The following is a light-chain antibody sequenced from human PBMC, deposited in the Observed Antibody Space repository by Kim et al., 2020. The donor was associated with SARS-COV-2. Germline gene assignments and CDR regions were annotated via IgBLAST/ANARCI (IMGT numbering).Light chain of an antibody. CDR1: QSVSSY. Sequence: LAPGERATLSCRASQSVSSYLAWYQQKPGQAPRLLIYDASNRATGIPARFSGSGSGTDFTLTISSLEPEDFAVYYCQQRSNWPPSFGGGTKVDIK. CDR3: QQRSNWPPS. CDR2: DAS. J-gene: IGKJ4*01. V-gene: IGKV3-11*01.